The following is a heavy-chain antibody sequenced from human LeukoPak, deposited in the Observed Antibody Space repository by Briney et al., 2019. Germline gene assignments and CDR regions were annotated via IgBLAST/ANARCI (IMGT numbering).Heavy chain of an antibody. CDR2: INPSGGST. D-gene: IGHD6-13*01. J-gene: IGHJ4*02. CDR3: APLIPGRSSSSWYEPSHY. CDR1: GYTFTSYY. V-gene: IGHV1-46*01. Sequence: GASVKVSCKASGYTFTSYYMNWVRQAPGQGLEWMGIINPSGGSTSYAQKFQGRVTMTRDTSTSTVYMELSSLRSEDTAVYYCAPLIPGRSSSSWYEPSHYWGQGTLVTVSS.